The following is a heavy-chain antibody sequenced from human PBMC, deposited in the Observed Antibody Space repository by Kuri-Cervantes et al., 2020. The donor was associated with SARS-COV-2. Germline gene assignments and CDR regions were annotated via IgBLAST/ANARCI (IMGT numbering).Heavy chain of an antibody. CDR1: GGSFSGYY. CDR3: ARGADYYDSSGYYPIDY. Sequence: GSLRLSCAVYGGSFSGYYWSWIRQPPGKGLEWIGEINHSGSTNYDPSLKSRVTISIDTSKNQFSLKLSSVTAADTAVYYCARGADYYDSSGYYPIDYWGQGTLVTVSS. J-gene: IGHJ4*02. V-gene: IGHV4-34*01. CDR2: INHSGST. D-gene: IGHD3-22*01.